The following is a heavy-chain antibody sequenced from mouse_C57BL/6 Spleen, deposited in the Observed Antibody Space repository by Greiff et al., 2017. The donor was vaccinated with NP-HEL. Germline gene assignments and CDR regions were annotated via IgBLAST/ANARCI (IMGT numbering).Heavy chain of an antibody. CDR3: ARERYGLDY. CDR1: GFTFSDYY. Sequence: EVKLVESEGGLVQPGSSMKLSCTASGFTFSDYYMAWVRQVPEKGLEWVANINYDGSSTYYLDSLKSRFIISRDNAKNILYLQMSSLKSEDTATYYCARERYGLDYWGQGTTLTVSS. CDR2: INYDGSST. J-gene: IGHJ2*01. D-gene: IGHD2-14*01. V-gene: IGHV5-16*01.